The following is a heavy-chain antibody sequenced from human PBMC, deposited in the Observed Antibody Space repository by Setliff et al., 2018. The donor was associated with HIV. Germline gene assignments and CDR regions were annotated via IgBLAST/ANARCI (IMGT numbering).Heavy chain of an antibody. CDR3: ARMQAYYNFWRSTYYFDY. D-gene: IGHD3-3*01. CDR1: GYPFTSYG. Sequence: ASVKVSCKASGYPFTSYGICWVRQAPGHGLEWMGYISPYNGDAYYAEKFQGRVTMTTDTSTTAVSMELTNLRSDDTAVYFCARMQAYYNFWRSTYYFDYWGQGTPGTAPQ. V-gene: IGHV1-18*01. J-gene: IGHJ4*02. CDR2: ISPYNGDA.